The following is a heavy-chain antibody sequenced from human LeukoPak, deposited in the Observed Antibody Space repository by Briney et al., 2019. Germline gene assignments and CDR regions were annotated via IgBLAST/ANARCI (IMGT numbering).Heavy chain of an antibody. J-gene: IGHJ4*02. D-gene: IGHD3-10*01. CDR2: ISSSSSYI. V-gene: IGHV3-21*01. CDR3: ARDVYGSGSYFVDY. Sequence: GSLRLSCAASGFTFSSYSMNWVRQAPGKGLEWVSSISSSSSYIYYADSVKGRFTISRDNAKNSLYLQMNSLRAEDTAVYYCARDVYGSGSYFVDYWGQGTLVTVSS. CDR1: GFTFSSYS.